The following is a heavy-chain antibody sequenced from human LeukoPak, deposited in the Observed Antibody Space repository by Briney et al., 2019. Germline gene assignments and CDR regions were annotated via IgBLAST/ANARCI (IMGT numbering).Heavy chain of an antibody. CDR2: IIPIFGTA. Sequence: SVKVSCKASGGTFSSYAISWVRQAPGQGLEWMGGIIPIFGTANYAQKFQGRVTITADESTSTAYMELSSLRSEDTAVYYCARVPRYYDGSGYYYGYWGQGTLVTVSS. CDR1: GGTFSSYA. D-gene: IGHD3-22*01. V-gene: IGHV1-69*13. J-gene: IGHJ4*02. CDR3: ARVPRYYDGSGYYYGY.